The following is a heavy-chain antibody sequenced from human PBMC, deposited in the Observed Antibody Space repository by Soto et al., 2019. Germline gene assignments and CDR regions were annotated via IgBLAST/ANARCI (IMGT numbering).Heavy chain of an antibody. V-gene: IGHV3-23*01. J-gene: IGHJ6*02. CDR1: GFTFSNYP. CDR2: ISASVVST. D-gene: IGHD2-15*01. Sequence: EVQLLESGGGLVQPGGSLRLSCAASGFTFSNYPMSWVRQAPGKGLEWVSSISASVVSTYYADSVKGRFTISRDNSKDTLYLQMNSLRVEDTAVYYCVKCLIGCSTGYYYGMDVWGQATTVAVSS. CDR3: VKCLIGCSTGYYYGMDV.